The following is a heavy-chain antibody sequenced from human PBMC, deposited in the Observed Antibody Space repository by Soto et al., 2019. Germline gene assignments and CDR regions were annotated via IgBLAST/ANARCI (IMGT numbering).Heavy chain of an antibody. CDR1: GLTFSSYS. Sequence: GGSLRLSSTSSGLTFSSYSMNWVRQAPGKGLEWVSYISSSSSTIYYADSVKGRFTISRDNAKNSLYLQMNSLRAEDTAVYYCARDTVVYAFDIWGQGTMVTVSS. CDR2: ISSSSSTI. J-gene: IGHJ3*02. V-gene: IGHV3-48*01. CDR3: ARDTVVYAFDI. D-gene: IGHD2-8*02.